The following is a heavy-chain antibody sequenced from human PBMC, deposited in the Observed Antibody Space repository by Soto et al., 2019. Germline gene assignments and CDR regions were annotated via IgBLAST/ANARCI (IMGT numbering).Heavy chain of an antibody. D-gene: IGHD6-19*01. CDR3: ARGDKGKQWLVPYYYYGMDV. J-gene: IGHJ6*02. Sequence: ASVKVSCKASGYTFTSYDINWVRQATGQGLEWMGWMNPNSGNTGYAQKFQGRVTMTRNTSISTAYMELSSLRSEDTAVYYRARGDKGKQWLVPYYYYGMDVWGQGTTVTGSS. CDR2: MNPNSGNT. CDR1: GYTFTSYD. V-gene: IGHV1-8*01.